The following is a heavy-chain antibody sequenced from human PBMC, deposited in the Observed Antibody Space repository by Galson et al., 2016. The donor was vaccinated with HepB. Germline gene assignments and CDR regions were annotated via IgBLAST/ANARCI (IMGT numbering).Heavy chain of an antibody. D-gene: IGHD3-22*01. J-gene: IGHJ4*02. V-gene: IGHV3-23*01. Sequence: SLRLSCAASGFTFSNYVMTWVRQAPGKGLEWVSAIGVSGDRTYYADSLKGRFTISRDNSKNTLYLEMNSLRAEDTAVYYCAKDSSAYGWYFDYWGQGTLVTVSS. CDR1: GFTFSNYV. CDR2: IGVSGDRT. CDR3: AKDSSAYGWYFDY.